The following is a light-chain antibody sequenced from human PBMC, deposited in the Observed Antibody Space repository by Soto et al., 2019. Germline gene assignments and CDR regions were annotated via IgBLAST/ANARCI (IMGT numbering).Light chain of an antibody. CDR3: QPYASTLRAPDVV. CDR2: GNS. V-gene: IGLV1-40*01. J-gene: IGLJ2*01. CDR1: SSNIGAGYD. Sequence: QSVLTQPPSVSGAPGQRVTISCTGSSSNIGAGYDVHWYQQLPGTAPKLLIYGNSNRPSGVPDRFSGSKSGTSASLAITGPEAEDGAVYYRQPYASTLRAPDVVLGGGTNLTAL.